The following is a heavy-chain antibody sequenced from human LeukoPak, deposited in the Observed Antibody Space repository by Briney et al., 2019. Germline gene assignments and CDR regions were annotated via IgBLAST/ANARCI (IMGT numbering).Heavy chain of an antibody. V-gene: IGHV3-23*01. CDR2: ISGSGGST. Sequence: GGSLRLSCAASGFTFSSYAMSWVRLAPGKGLEWVSAISGSGGSTYYADSVKGRFTISRDNSKNTLYLQMNSLRAEDTAVYYCARGFAYCSGGSCYSVGGHLAPDYWGQGTLVTVSS. J-gene: IGHJ4*02. CDR1: GFTFSSYA. D-gene: IGHD2-15*01. CDR3: ARGFAYCSGGSCYSVGGHLAPDY.